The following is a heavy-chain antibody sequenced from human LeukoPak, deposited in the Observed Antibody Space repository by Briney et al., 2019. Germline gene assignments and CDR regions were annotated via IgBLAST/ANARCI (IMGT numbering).Heavy chain of an antibody. J-gene: IGHJ4*02. CDR1: GGSFSGYY. V-gene: IGHV4-34*01. Sequence: PSETLSLTCAVYGGSFSGYYWSWIRQPPGKGLEWIGEINHSGSTNYNPSLKSRVTISVDTSKNQFSLKLSSVTAADTAVYYCQGNSGYYTAYSGFDYWGQGTLVTVSS. CDR2: INHSGST. D-gene: IGHD3-3*01. CDR3: QGNSGYYTAYSGFDY.